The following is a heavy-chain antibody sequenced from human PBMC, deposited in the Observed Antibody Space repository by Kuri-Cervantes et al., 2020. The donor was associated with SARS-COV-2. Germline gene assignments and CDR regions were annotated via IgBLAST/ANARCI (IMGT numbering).Heavy chain of an antibody. Sequence: GESLKISCAASGSTFSSYGMHWVRQAPGKGLEWVAVISCDGSNKYYADSVKGRFTISRDNSKNTLYLQMNSLRAEDTAVYYCAKDPTYSDSSGTFDYWGQGTLVTVSS. D-gene: IGHD3-22*01. CDR3: AKDPTYSDSSGTFDY. V-gene: IGHV3-30*18. CDR1: GSTFSSYG. J-gene: IGHJ4*02. CDR2: ISCDGSNK.